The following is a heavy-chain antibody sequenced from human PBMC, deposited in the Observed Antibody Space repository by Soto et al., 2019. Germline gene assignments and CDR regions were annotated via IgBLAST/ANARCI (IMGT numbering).Heavy chain of an antibody. V-gene: IGHV3-23*01. CDR1: GFTFSSYA. Sequence: EVQLSESGGGLVQPGGSLRLSCVASGFTFSSYAMSWVRQAPGRGLECVSSIDGSGAVTYYSDSVRGRFTISRDNSKNTLDLQMDSLRAEDTAVYYCAKGDILTGSRQGWDYWGQGTLVTVSS. J-gene: IGHJ4*02. D-gene: IGHD3-9*01. CDR3: AKGDILTGSRQGWDY. CDR2: IDGSGAVT.